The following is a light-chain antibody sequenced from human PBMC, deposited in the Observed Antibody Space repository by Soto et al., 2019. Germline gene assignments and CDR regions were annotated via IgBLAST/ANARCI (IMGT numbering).Light chain of an antibody. CDR3: SSYAGSNNFV. V-gene: IGLV2-8*01. Sequence: SALTQPASVSGSPGQSVTISCTGTNSDVGGYDYVSWYQQHPGTAPKLILYEVNNRPSGVSNRFSGSKSGNTASLTVSGLQAEDEADYYCSSYAGSNNFVFGTGTKVTVL. CDR1: NSDVGGYDY. CDR2: EVN. J-gene: IGLJ1*01.